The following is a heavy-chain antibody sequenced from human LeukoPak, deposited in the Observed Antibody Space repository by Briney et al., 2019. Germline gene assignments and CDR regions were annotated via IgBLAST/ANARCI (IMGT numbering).Heavy chain of an antibody. CDR2: INPNSGGT. V-gene: IGHV1-2*06. J-gene: IGHJ4*02. CDR1: GYTFTGYY. Sequence: ASVKVSCKAPGYTFTGYYMHWVRQAPGQGLEWMGRINPNSGGTNYAQKFQGRFTMTRDTSISTAYMELSRLRSDDTAVYYCARGLYGGNSAAGYWGQGTLVTVSS. D-gene: IGHD4-23*01. CDR3: ARGLYGGNSAAGY.